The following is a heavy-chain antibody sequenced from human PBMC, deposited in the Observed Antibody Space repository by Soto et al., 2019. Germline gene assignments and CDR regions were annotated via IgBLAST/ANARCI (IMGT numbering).Heavy chain of an antibody. CDR3: ARDQTVTGPTTFDY. D-gene: IGHD6-19*01. Sequence: EVQLVESGGGLVQPGGSLRLSCAASGFTFSPYWMHWVRQTPGKGLMWVSRIDDTGTIITYADSVKGRFTIARDNAKNTLYLKMDSLRAEDTAIYYCARDQTVTGPTTFDYCGQGTLVTVSS. V-gene: IGHV3-74*01. J-gene: IGHJ4*02. CDR2: IDDTGTII. CDR1: GFTFSPYW.